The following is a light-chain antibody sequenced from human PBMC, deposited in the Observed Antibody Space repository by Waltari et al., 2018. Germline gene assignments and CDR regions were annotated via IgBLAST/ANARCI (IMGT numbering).Light chain of an antibody. CDR3: QQRGNWPIT. Sequence: ELVLTQSPVTLSLSPGERATLSCRASQSLSNYLAWYQQKPGQAPRLLIYDASNRATGIPARFSGSGSGTDFTLTISSLEPEDFAVYYCQQRGNWPITFGQGTRLDIK. CDR2: DAS. CDR1: QSLSNY. V-gene: IGKV3-11*01. J-gene: IGKJ5*01.